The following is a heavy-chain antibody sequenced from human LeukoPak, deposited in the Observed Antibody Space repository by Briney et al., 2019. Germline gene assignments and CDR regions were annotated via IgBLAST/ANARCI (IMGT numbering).Heavy chain of an antibody. CDR1: GFTFSSYS. J-gene: IGHJ5*02. CDR3: ASPYCSSTSCYTNWFDP. V-gene: IGHV3-21*01. D-gene: IGHD2-2*02. Sequence: PGGSLRLSCAASGFTFSSYSMNWVRQAPGKGLELVSSISSSSSYIYYADSVKGRFTISRDNAKNSLYLQMNSLRAEDTAVYYCASPYCSSTSCYTNWFDPWGQGTLVTVSS. CDR2: ISSSSSYI.